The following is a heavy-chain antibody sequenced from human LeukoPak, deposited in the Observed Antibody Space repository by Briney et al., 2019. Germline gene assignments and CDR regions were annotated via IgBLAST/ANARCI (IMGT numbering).Heavy chain of an antibody. CDR2: INQDGSEK. J-gene: IGHJ6*04. CDR1: GFTFSCCL. V-gene: IGHV3-7*04. CDR3: ARGRGLYV. Sequence: GGSLRLSCAASGFTFSCCLMTWVRQAPGKGLEWVANINQDGSEKYYLDSVKGRFTISRDNAKNSLYLQVNSLRAEDTAVYYCARGRGLYVWGEGTAVTVSS.